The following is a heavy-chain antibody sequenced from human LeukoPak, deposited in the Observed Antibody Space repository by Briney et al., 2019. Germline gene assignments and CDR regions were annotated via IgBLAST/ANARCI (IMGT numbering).Heavy chain of an antibody. V-gene: IGHV3-30*03. D-gene: IGHD2/OR15-2a*01. J-gene: IGHJ4*02. CDR3: ARDWFHAIDY. Sequence: GGSLRLSCAASGFTFSSYGMHWVHQAPGKGLEWVAVISYDGSNKYYADSVKGRFTISRDNAKNTLYLQMNSLRAEDTAVYYCARDWFHAIDYWGQGTLVTVSS. CDR2: ISYDGSNK. CDR1: GFTFSSYG.